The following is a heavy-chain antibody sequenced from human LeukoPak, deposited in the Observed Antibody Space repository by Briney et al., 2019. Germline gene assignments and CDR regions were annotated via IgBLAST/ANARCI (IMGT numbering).Heavy chain of an antibody. CDR2: ISSSGITI. CDR3: ARAPPYSSSWYYYYGMDV. CDR1: GFTFSSYE. Sequence: PGGSLRLSCAASGFTFSSYEMNWVRQAPGKGLEWVSYISSSGITIYYADSVKGRFTISRDNAKNSLYLQMNSLRAEDTAVYYCARAPPYSSSWYYYYGMDVWGKGTTVTVSS. J-gene: IGHJ6*04. D-gene: IGHD6-13*01. V-gene: IGHV3-48*03.